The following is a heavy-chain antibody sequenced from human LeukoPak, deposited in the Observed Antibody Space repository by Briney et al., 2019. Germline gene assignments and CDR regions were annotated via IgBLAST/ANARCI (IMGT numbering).Heavy chain of an antibody. CDR3: ARHFRDIVVVPAYLRPYYYYYYMDV. CDR2: IYHSGST. Sequence: SEILSLTCTVSDGSISSSSYYWGWIREPPGKGLEGIESIYHSGSTYYNPSLKSRVTISVDTSKNQFSLKLSSVTAADTAVYYCARHFRDIVVVPAYLRPYYYYYYMDVWGKGTTVTISS. V-gene: IGHV4-39*01. CDR1: DGSISSSSYY. J-gene: IGHJ6*03. D-gene: IGHD2-2*01.